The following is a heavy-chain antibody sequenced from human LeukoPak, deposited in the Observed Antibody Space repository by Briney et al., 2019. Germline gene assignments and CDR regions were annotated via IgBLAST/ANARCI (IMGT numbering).Heavy chain of an antibody. D-gene: IGHD6-19*01. V-gene: IGHV3-9*03. J-gene: IGHJ4*02. CDR1: GFTFDDYA. CDR2: ISWNSGSI. Sequence: GGSLRLSCAASGFTFDDYAMHWVRHAPGKGLEWVSGISWNSGSIDYADSVKGRFTISRDNAKNSLYLQMNSLRAEDMALYYCTKDIAVAVSGEFDYWGQGTLVTVSS. CDR3: TKDIAVAVSGEFDY.